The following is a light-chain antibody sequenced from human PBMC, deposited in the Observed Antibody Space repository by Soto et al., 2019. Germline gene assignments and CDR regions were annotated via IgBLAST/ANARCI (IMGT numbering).Light chain of an antibody. V-gene: IGKV1-39*01. CDR3: QQSYSTRIT. J-gene: IGKJ5*01. CDR2: ATS. Sequence: DIQMTQSPSSPSASVGDRVAITWRASQSISTYLIWYQQKSGKAPKLLIYATSSLQSGVPSRFSGSGSGTHFTLTISSLQPEDFATYYCQQSYSTRITFGQGTRLEI. CDR1: QSISTY.